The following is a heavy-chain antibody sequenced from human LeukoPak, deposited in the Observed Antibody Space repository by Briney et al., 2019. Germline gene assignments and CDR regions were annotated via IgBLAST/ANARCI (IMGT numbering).Heavy chain of an antibody. CDR2: IYYSGST. Sequence: SETQSLTCTVSGGSISSYYWSWIRQPPGKGLKWIGYIYYSGSTNYNPSLKSRVTISVDTSKNQFSLKLSSVTAADTAVYYCARAPYSYGYGPLYYFDYWGQGTLVTVSS. D-gene: IGHD5-18*01. CDR3: ARAPYSYGYGPLYYFDY. V-gene: IGHV4-59*01. J-gene: IGHJ4*02. CDR1: GGSISSYY.